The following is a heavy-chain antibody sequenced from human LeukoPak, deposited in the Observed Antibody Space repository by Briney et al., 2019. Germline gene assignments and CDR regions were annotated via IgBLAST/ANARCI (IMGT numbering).Heavy chain of an antibody. V-gene: IGHV1-2*02. CDR3: ARDFDSSGYYPDP. J-gene: IGHJ5*02. CDR1: GYTFTGYY. CDR2: INPNSGGT. Sequence: ASVKVSCKASGYTFTGYYMHWVRQAPGQGLEWMGWINPNSGGTNCAQKFQGRVTMTRDTSISTAYMELSRLRSDDTAVYYCARDFDSSGYYPDPWGQGTLVTVSS. D-gene: IGHD3-22*01.